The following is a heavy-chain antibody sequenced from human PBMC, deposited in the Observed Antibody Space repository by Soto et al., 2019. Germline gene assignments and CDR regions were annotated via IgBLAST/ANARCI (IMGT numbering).Heavy chain of an antibody. D-gene: IGHD2-15*01. CDR2: IYYSGST. CDR1: GGSISSGGYY. V-gene: IGHV4-31*02. J-gene: IGHJ6*02. CDR3: GGGPGYYGMDV. Sequence: LCGGSISSGGYYWSWIRQHPGKGLEWIGYIYYSGSTYYNPSLKSRVTISVDTSKNQFSLKLSSVTAADTAVYYCGGGPGYYGMDVWGQGTTVTVSS.